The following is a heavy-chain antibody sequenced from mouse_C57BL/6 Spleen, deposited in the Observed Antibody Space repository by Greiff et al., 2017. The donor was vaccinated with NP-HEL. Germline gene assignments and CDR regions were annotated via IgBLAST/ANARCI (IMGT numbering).Heavy chain of an antibody. CDR2: ISYSGST. CDR3: ARTARIKY. CDR1: GYSITSGYG. J-gene: IGHJ2*01. Sequence: DVKLQESGPGLVKPSQSLSLTCTVTGYSITSGYGWNWIRQLPGNKREWMGYISYSGSTNYNPSLKSRFSITRDTSKNQFFLQWNSVTTEDTATYYCARTARIKYWGQGTTLTVSS. V-gene: IGHV3-2*02. D-gene: IGHD1-2*01.